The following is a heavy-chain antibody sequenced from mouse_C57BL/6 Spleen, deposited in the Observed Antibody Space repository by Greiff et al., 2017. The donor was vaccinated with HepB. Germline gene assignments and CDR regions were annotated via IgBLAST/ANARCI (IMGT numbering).Heavy chain of an antibody. V-gene: IGHV1-54*01. CDR1: GYAFTNYL. D-gene: IGHD2-3*01. Sequence: QVQLQQSGAELVRPGTSVKVSCKASGYAFTNYLIEWVKQRPGQGLAWIGVINPGSGGTNYNEKFKGKATLTADKSSSTAYMQLSSLTSEDSAVYFCARGGYYEFAYWGQGTLVTVSA. J-gene: IGHJ3*01. CDR3: ARGGYYEFAY. CDR2: INPGSGGT.